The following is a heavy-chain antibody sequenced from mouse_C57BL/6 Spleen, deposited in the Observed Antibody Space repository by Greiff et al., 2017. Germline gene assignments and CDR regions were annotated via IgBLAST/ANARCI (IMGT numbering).Heavy chain of an antibody. CDR1: GYTFTSYW. Sequence: QVQLQQPGAELVKPGASVKLSCKASGYTFTSYWMHWVKQRHGQGLEWIGMIHPNSGSTNYNEKFKSKATLTVDKSSSTAYMQLNSLTSEDSAVYYCAPNYYGSSRGYFDVWGTGTTVTVSS. J-gene: IGHJ1*03. V-gene: IGHV1-64*01. D-gene: IGHD1-1*01. CDR2: IHPNSGST. CDR3: APNYYGSSRGYFDV.